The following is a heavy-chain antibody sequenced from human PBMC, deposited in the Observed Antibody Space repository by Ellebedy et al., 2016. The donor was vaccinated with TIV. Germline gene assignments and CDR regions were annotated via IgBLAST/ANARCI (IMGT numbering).Heavy chain of an antibody. D-gene: IGHD6-13*01. CDR1: GGSISSYY. J-gene: IGHJ4*02. CDR3: ARADLYSGSWYEAY. CDR2: IYYSGST. V-gene: IGHV4-59*12. Sequence: SETLSLXXTVSGGSISSYYWSWIRQPPGKGLEWIGYIYYSGSTNYNPSLKSRVTISSDTSKNQFSLKLSSVTAADTAVYYCARADLYSGSWYEAYWGQGTLVTVSS.